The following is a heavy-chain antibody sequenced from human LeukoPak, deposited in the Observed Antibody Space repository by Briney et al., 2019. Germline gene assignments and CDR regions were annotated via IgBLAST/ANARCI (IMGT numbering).Heavy chain of an antibody. CDR3: ARINSGNFYFDY. Sequence: PGGSLRLSCAASGFNVTNNYMSWVRQAPGKGLEWVSVIYSGGSTYYADSVKGRFTISRDNSKNTLYLQMNSLRVEDTAVYYCARINSGNFYFDYWGQGTLVTVSS. J-gene: IGHJ4*02. D-gene: IGHD1-26*01. CDR2: IYSGGST. CDR1: GFNVTNNY. V-gene: IGHV3-66*01.